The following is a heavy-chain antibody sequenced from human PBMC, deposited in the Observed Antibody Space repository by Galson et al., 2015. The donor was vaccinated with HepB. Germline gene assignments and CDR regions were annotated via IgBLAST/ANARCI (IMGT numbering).Heavy chain of an antibody. CDR1: GFTFSSYS. V-gene: IGHV3-21*01. CDR2: ISSSSSYI. D-gene: IGHD4-23*01. CDR3: ARSPGYGGAYYFDY. Sequence: SLRLSCAASGFTFSSYSMNWVRQAPGKGLEWVSSISSSSSYIYYADSVKGRFTISRDNAKNSLYLQMNSLRAEDTAVYYCARSPGYGGAYYFDYWGQGTLVTVSS. J-gene: IGHJ4*02.